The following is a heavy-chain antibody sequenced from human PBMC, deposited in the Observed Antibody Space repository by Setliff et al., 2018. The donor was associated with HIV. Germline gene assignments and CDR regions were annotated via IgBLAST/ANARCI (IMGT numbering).Heavy chain of an antibody. CDR3: ARGYCSSTSCYGIYYFDN. Sequence: GASVKVSCKASGYTFNNYFLHWVRQAPGQGLEWMGRFHPYSGHTNYAQNFQGRVTMTMDASITSVYMELSRLTSDDTAVYYCARGYCSSTSCYGIYYFDNWGQGTPVTVSS. CDR1: GYTFNNYF. D-gene: IGHD2-2*01. J-gene: IGHJ4*02. CDR2: FHPYSGHT. V-gene: IGHV1-2*06.